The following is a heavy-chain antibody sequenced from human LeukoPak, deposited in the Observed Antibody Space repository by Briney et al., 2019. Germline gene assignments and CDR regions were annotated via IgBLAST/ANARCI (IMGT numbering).Heavy chain of an antibody. Sequence: GGPLRLSCAASGFTFSSYAMHWVRQAPGKGLEYVSAISSNGGSTYYANSVKGRFTISRDNSKNTLYLQMGSLRAEDMAVYYCARESRAAFDIWGQGTMVTVSS. J-gene: IGHJ3*02. CDR2: ISSNGGST. CDR3: ARESRAAFDI. V-gene: IGHV3-64*01. CDR1: GFTFSSYA.